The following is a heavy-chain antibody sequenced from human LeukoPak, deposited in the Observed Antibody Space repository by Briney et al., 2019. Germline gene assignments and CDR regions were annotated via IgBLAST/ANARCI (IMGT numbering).Heavy chain of an antibody. CDR3: AGGRYSGYDSDDY. Sequence: SETLSLTCAVYGGSFSGYYWSWIRQPPGKGLEWIGEINHSGSTNYNPSLKSRVTISVDTSKNQFSLKLSSVTAADTAVYYCAGGRYSGYDSDDYWGQGTLVTVSS. V-gene: IGHV4-34*01. D-gene: IGHD5-12*01. CDR2: INHSGST. CDR1: GGSFSGYY. J-gene: IGHJ4*02.